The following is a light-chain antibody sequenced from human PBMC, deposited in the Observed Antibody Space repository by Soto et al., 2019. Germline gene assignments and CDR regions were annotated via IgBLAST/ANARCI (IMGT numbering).Light chain of an antibody. CDR2: GAS. Sequence: EIVLTQSPGTLSLSPGERATLSCRASQSVSSSYLAWYQQKPGQAPRLLIYGASSSATGIPDRFSGSGSGTDFTLTISRLEPEDFAAYYCQQYGSSPLTFGGGTKVEIK. CDR3: QQYGSSPLT. CDR1: QSVSSSY. J-gene: IGKJ4*01. V-gene: IGKV3-20*01.